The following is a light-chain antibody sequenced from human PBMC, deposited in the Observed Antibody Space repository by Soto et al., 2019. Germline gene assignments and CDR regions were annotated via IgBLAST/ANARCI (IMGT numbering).Light chain of an antibody. CDR1: QSVAMN. V-gene: IGKV3-11*01. CDR2: DAS. CDR3: QQRKYWPPLT. J-gene: IGKJ5*01. Sequence: ETVLTQSPATLSLSPGERATLSCRASQSVAMNLAWYHQKPGQDPRLLIYDASNSTPGIPARFSGSGSGTDVTLTINRLEPEDFVLYYCQQRKYWPPLTFGQGTQVDIK.